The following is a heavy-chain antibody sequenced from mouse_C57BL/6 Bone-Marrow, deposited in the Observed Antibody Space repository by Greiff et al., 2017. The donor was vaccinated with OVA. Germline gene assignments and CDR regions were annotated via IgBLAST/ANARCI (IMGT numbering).Heavy chain of an antibody. Sequence: VQLQQSGAELVRPGASVKLSCTASGFNIKDDYMNWVKQRPEQGLEWIGWIDPENGDTEYASKFQGKATITADTSSNTAYLQLSSLTSEDTAVYYCTPTGGDYWGQGTTLTVSS. CDR2: IDPENGDT. V-gene: IGHV14-4*01. J-gene: IGHJ2*01. D-gene: IGHD4-1*02. CDR3: TPTGGDY. CDR1: GFNIKDDY.